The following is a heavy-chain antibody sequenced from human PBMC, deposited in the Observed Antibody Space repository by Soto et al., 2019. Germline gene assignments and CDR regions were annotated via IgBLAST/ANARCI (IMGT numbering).Heavy chain of an antibody. D-gene: IGHD1-1*01. CDR3: ARELSRESYKSDDYGMDV. CDR1: GGTFSSYA. V-gene: IGHV1-69*01. CDR2: IIPTFGTA. Sequence: QVQLVQSGAEVKKLGSSVKVSCKASGGTFSSYAISWVRQAPGQGLEWMGGIIPTFGTANYAQKFQGRVTITADEATSTAYMELSSLRSEETVVYYCARELSRESYKSDDYGMDVWGQGTTVTVS. J-gene: IGHJ6*02.